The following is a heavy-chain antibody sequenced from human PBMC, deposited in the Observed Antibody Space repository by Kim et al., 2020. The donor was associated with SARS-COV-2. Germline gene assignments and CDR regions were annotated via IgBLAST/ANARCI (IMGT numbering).Heavy chain of an antibody. V-gene: IGHV3-30*03. CDR1: GFTFSSYG. CDR2: ISYDGSTK. D-gene: IGHD6-13*01. Sequence: GGSLRLSCATSGFTFSSYGMHWVRQAPGKGLDWVSIISYDGSTKYYADSVKGRFTISRDNSKKTLYLQMNSLRAEDTAVYFCARDYKYTSSCYYVDSWG. J-gene: IGHJ5*01. CDR3: ARDYKYTSSCYYVDS.